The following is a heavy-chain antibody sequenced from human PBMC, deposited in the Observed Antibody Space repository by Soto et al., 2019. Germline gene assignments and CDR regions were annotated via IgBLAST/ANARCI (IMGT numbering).Heavy chain of an antibody. J-gene: IGHJ3*01. Sequence: GGSLRLSCAASGFTFNTFAMNWVRQAPGKGPEWVASISGSGGTTYYADSVKGRFTISRDTSKNTLYLQMNSLSAEDTAVYYCAKGFIVVVTAIRPDDNFGVWDQGTMVT. CDR2: ISGSGGTT. CDR3: AKGFIVVVTAIRPDDNFGV. V-gene: IGHV3-23*01. D-gene: IGHD2-21*02. CDR1: GFTFNTFA.